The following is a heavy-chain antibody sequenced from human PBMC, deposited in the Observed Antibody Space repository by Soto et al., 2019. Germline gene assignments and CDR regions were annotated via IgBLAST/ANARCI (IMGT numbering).Heavy chain of an antibody. CDR3: ARNGFGLGGYFQH. V-gene: IGHV4-30-4*01. CDR1: GGSISSGDYY. J-gene: IGHJ1*01. D-gene: IGHD2-15*01. CDR2: IYYSGST. Sequence: SETLSLTCTVSGGSISSGDYYWSWIRQPPGKGLEWIGYIYYSGSTYYNPSLKSRVTISVDTSKNQFSLKLSSVTAADTAVYYCARNGFGLGGYFQHWGQGTLVTVSS.